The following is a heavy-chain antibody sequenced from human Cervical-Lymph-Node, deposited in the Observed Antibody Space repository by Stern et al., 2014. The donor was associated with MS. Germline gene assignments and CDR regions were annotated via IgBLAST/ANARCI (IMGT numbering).Heavy chain of an antibody. V-gene: IGHV5-51*01. J-gene: IGHJ4*02. CDR2: IFPGGSDI. Sequence: EVQLVESGPEVPRPAPPLPTSCPPSRHTPTSYWLGSARQTPGTGREGIAIIFPGGSDIRYSPSFQGQVTISADKSSSTAYLQWNNLKASDTAIYYCARQRYFDYWGQGTLVTVSS. CDR3: ARQRYFDY. CDR1: RHTPTSYW.